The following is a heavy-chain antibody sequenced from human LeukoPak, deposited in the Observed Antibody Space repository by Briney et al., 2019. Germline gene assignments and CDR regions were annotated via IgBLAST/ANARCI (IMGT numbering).Heavy chain of an antibody. D-gene: IGHD4-17*01. V-gene: IGHV3-9*01. J-gene: IGHJ4*02. CDR3: AKASKVGVTNSGY. CDR2: ISWKSGNI. Sequence: PGGSLRLSCAASGFSFDDYAMHWVRQAPGKGLEWVSGISWKSGNIGYADSVKGRFTISRDNSKNTLYLQMNSLRAEDTAVYYCAKASKVGVTNSGYWGQGTLVTVSS. CDR1: GFSFDDYA.